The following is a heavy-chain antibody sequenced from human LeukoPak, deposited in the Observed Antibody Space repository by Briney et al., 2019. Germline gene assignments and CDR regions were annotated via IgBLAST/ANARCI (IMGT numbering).Heavy chain of an antibody. V-gene: IGHV3-21*01. CDR1: GFTFSSYS. D-gene: IGHD3-10*01. CDR2: ISRSSSYI. CDR3: AIDGSGLFDY. J-gene: IGHJ4*02. Sequence: GGSLRLSCAASGFTFSSYSMNWVRQAPGKGLEWVSSISRSSSYIYYADSVKVRFTISRDNDKNSLYLQMNSLRAEDTAVYYCAIDGSGLFDYWGQGTLVTVSS.